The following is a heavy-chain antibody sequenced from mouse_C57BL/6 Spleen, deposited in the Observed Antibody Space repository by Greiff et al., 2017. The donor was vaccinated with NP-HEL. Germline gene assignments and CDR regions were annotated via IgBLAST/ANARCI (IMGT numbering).Heavy chain of an antibody. V-gene: IGHV5-17*01. CDR3: ARGGGSSYGYFDV. CDR2: ISSGSSTI. D-gene: IGHD1-1*01. Sequence: EVHLVESGGGLVKPGGSLKLSCAASGFTFSDYGMHWVRQAPEKGLEWVAYISSGSSTIYYADTVKGRFTISRDNAKNTLFLQMTSLRSEDTAMYYCARGGGSSYGYFDVWGTGTTVTVSS. J-gene: IGHJ1*03. CDR1: GFTFSDYG.